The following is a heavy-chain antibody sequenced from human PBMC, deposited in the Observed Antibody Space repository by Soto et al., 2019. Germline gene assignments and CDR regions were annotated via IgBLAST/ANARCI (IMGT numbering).Heavy chain of an antibody. CDR3: ARRGRLYDFWSGYSYYFDY. Sequence: SQTLSLTCAVYGGSFSCYYWIWIRQPPGKGLEWIGEINHSGSTNYNPSLKSRVTISVDTSKNQFPLKLSPVTAADTAVYYCARRGRLYDFWSGYSYYFDYWGQGTLVTVSS. CDR2: INHSGST. V-gene: IGHV4-34*01. J-gene: IGHJ4*02. CDR1: GGSFSCYY. D-gene: IGHD3-3*01.